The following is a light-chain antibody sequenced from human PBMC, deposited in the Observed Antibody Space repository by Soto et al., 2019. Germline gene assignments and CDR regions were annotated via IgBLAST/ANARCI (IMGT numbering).Light chain of an antibody. CDR1: QSVSSSY. J-gene: IGKJ1*01. V-gene: IGKV3-20*01. Sequence: ENVLTQSPGTLSLSPGERATLSCRASQSVSSSYLAWYQQKPGQAPRLLIYGASSRDTGIPDRFSGSGSGTDFTLTINRLEPEDFAVYYCQQYCSSPRTFGQGTKVEIK. CDR3: QQYCSSPRT. CDR2: GAS.